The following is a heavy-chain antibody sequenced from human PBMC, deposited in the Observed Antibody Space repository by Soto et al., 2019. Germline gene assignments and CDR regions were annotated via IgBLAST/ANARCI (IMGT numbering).Heavy chain of an antibody. J-gene: IGHJ6*01. CDR2: IIPIFGTA. D-gene: IGHD3-3*01. Sequence: SVQDSCTASGYPFTCYYMHWVRHAPGQGLAWMEGIIPIFGTANYAQKFQGRVTITADESTSTAYMELSSLRSEDTAVYYCARDFLGVSSDLTWKDYNGMQVWGPRSMVTV. CDR1: GYPFTCYY. CDR3: ARDFLGVSSDLTWKDYNGMQV. V-gene: IGHV1-69*01.